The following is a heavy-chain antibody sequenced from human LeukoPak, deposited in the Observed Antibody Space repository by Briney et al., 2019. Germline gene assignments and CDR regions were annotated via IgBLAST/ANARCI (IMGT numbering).Heavy chain of an antibody. J-gene: IGHJ4*02. V-gene: IGHV4-34*01. CDR1: GGSFSGYY. CDR2: INHSGST. CDR3: ARAGFTRRDGYNPNFDY. D-gene: IGHD5-24*01. Sequence: SETLSLTCAVYGGSFSGYYWSWIRQPPGKGLEWIGEINHSGSTNYNPSLKSRVTISVDTSKNQFSLKLSSVTAADTAVYYCARAGFTRRDGYNPNFDYWGQGTLVTVSS.